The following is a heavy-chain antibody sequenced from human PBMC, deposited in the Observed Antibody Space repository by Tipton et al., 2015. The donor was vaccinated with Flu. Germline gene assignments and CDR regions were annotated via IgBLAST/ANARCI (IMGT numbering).Heavy chain of an antibody. V-gene: IGHV4-61*09. CDR3: ARDYGDLNWFDP. J-gene: IGHJ5*02. CDR1: GGSISSSSYY. D-gene: IGHD4-17*01. Sequence: TLSLTCTVSGGSISSSSYYWTWIRQPAGKGLEWIGQIYTSGSTKYNPSLMSRVTMSLDTSKNHFSLKLSSVTAADTAMYYCARDYGDLNWFDPWGQGSLVTVSS. CDR2: IYTSGST.